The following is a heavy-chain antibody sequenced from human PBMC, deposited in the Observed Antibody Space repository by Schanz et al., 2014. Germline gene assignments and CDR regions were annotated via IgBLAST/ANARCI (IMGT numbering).Heavy chain of an antibody. CDR2: ISGRSSHI. D-gene: IGHD4-17*01. Sequence: EVLLVESGGGLVKPGGSLRLSCEASGFTFITYTMNWVHQAPGKGLEWVSSISGRSSHIYYADSVKGRFSISRDNAKNSLYLQLNSLRAEDTAVYYCARDGDRFYHNYYMDVWGKGTTVTV. V-gene: IGHV3-21*02. CDR1: GFTFITYT. CDR3: ARDGDRFYHNYYMDV. J-gene: IGHJ6*03.